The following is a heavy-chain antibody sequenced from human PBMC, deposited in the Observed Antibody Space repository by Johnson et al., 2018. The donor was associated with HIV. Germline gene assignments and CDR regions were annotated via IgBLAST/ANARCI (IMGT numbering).Heavy chain of an antibody. V-gene: IGHV3-30*04. D-gene: IGHD6-6*01. Sequence: QVQLVESGGGVVQPGRSLRLSCAASGFTFSNYAIHWVRQAPGKGLEWVAIISYDGSNKYYADSVKGRFTISRDNSKNTLYLQMNSLRAEDTAVYYCARDQEQLVPCDAFDIWGQGTMVTVSS. CDR3: ARDQEQLVPCDAFDI. J-gene: IGHJ3*02. CDR1: GFTFSNYA. CDR2: ISYDGSNK.